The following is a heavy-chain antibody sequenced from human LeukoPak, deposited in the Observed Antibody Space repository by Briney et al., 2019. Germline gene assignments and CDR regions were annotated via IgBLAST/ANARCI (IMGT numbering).Heavy chain of an antibody. V-gene: IGHV1-18*01. CDR1: VGTFSIYS. J-gene: IGHJ4*02. CDR3: ARGFDY. CDR2: ISAYNGNT. Sequence: GASEKVSCKASVGTFSIYSISGVPQAPGQGLEGMGWISAYNGNTNYAQKLQGRVTMTTDTSTSTAYMELRSLRSDDTAVYYCARGFDYWGQGTLVTVSS.